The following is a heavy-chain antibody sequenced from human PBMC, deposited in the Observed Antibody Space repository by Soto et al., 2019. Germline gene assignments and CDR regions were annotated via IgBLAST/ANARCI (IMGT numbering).Heavy chain of an antibody. J-gene: IGHJ4*02. D-gene: IGHD3-16*01. CDR1: GGPFPSGGYY. CDR3: ARGDSQVSSVFDY. CDR2: IYYNGDT. Sequence: SETLSLTCSVSGGPFPSGGYYWSWIRQEPGKGLEWIGYIYYNGDTSYNPSLRSRVTISADTSKTQFSLRLRSVTSADTAVYYCARGDSQVSSVFDYWGQGMLVTVSS. V-gene: IGHV4-31*03.